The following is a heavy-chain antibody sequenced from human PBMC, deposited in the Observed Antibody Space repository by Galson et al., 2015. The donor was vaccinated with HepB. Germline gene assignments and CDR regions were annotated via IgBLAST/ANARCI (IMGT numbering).Heavy chain of an antibody. D-gene: IGHD3-10*01. Sequence: SLRLSCAASGFTFGDYAMSWVRQAPGKGLEWVGFIRSKAYGGTTEYAASVKGRFTISRDDSKSIAYLQMNSLKTEDTAVYYCTRDDNYYGSGSYYLLDWFDPWGQGTLVTVSS. J-gene: IGHJ5*02. CDR2: IRSKAYGGTT. CDR1: GFTFGDYA. V-gene: IGHV3-49*04. CDR3: TRDDNYYGSGSYYLLDWFDP.